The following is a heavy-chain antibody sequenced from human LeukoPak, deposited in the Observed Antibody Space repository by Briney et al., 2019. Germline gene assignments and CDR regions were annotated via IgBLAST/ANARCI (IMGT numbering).Heavy chain of an antibody. D-gene: IGHD2-15*01. CDR2: IIPILGIA. J-gene: IGHJ4*02. Sequence: SVKVSCKASGGTFSSYAISWVRQAPGQGLEWMGRIIPILGIANYAQKFQGRVTITADKSTSTAYMELSSLRSEDTAVYYCASSTPAVTAFDYWGQGTQVTVSP. CDR3: ASSTPAVTAFDY. V-gene: IGHV1-69*04. CDR1: GGTFSSYA.